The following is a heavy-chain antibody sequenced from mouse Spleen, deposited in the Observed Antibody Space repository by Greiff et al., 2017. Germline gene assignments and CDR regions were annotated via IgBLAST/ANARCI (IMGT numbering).Heavy chain of an antibody. V-gene: IGHV3-1*01. CDR2: ISYSGST. D-gene: IGHD3-1*01. CDR1: GYSITSGYD. J-gene: IGHJ3*01. Sequence: EVKLQESGPGMVKPSQSLSLTCTVTGYSITSGYDWHWIRHFPGNKLEWMGYISYSGSTNYNPSLKSRISITHDTSKNHFFLKLNSVTTEDTATYYCATGQSGRAWFAYWGQGTLVTVSA. CDR3: ATGQSGRAWFAY.